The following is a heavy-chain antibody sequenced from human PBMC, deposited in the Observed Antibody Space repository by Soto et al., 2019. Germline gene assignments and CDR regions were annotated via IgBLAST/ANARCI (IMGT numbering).Heavy chain of an antibody. D-gene: IGHD2-15*01. CDR1: GGSVSSTQW. J-gene: IGHJ4*02. V-gene: IGHV4-4*02. CDR3: AGHLGRGSVTSPTAGSFDY. Sequence: SETLSLTCAVSGGSVSSTQWWTWVRQAPGKGLEWLGDIYHVGITNYNPSLKSRATISVDMSQNQFSLKLSSVTAADTAVYYCAGHLGRGSVTSPTAGSFDYWGQGTLVTVSS. CDR2: IYHVGIT.